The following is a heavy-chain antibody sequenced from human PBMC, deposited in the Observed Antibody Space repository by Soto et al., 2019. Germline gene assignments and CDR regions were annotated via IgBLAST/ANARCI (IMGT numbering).Heavy chain of an antibody. CDR1: GYSFTNYG. Sequence: QDQLVQSGVEVKKPRASVKVSCKASGYSFTNYGITWVRQAPGQGVEWMGWISAYNVKTNYAQKFQGRVTLTTDASTSTAYLELGSLRSDDTAVYYCARDRGVAPPVAGNTHYYYYMDVWGKGTTVTVSS. V-gene: IGHV1-18*01. J-gene: IGHJ6*03. CDR3: ARDRGVAPPVAGNTHYYYYMDV. D-gene: IGHD6-19*01. CDR2: ISAYNVKT.